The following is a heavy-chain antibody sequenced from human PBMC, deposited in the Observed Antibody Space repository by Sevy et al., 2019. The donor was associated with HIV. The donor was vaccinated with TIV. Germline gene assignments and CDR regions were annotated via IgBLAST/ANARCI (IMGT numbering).Heavy chain of an antibody. V-gene: IGHV1-24*01. J-gene: IGHJ4*02. Sequence: ASVKVSCRISRYSLNKFSMHWVRQAPGKGLEWMGCFDPEDGERIYAQKFQGRFSMTEDTSTDTAYMELSSLRPNDTAVYYCAITREYYSDTSGYFDYWGQGTLVTVSS. CDR2: FDPEDGER. CDR1: RYSLNKFS. CDR3: AITREYYSDTSGYFDY. D-gene: IGHD3-22*01.